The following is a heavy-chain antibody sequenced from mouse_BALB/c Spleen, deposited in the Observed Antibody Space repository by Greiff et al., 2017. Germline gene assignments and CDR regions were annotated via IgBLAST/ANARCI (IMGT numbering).Heavy chain of an antibody. Sequence: QVQLKESGPGLVAPSQSLSITCTVSGFSLTSYGVHWVRQPPGKGLEWLGVIWAGGSTNYNSALLSRLSISKDTSKSQVFLKMNSLQTDDTAMYYCARDLMRGWYFDVWGAGTTVTVSS. V-gene: IGHV2-9*02. CDR2: IWAGGST. J-gene: IGHJ1*01. CDR3: ARDLMRGWYFDV. CDR1: GFSLTSYG.